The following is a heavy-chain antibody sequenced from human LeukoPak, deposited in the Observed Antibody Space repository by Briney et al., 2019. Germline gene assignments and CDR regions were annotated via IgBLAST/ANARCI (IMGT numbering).Heavy chain of an antibody. D-gene: IGHD6-19*01. J-gene: IGHJ4*02. Sequence: GGSLRLSCAASGFTFDDYAMHWVRQAPGKGLEWVSGISWNSGSIAYVDSVKGRFTISRDNAKNSLYLQMNSLRAEDTALYYCAKATGSGWYIDYWGQGTLVTVSS. CDR2: ISWNSGSI. V-gene: IGHV3-9*01. CDR3: AKATGSGWYIDY. CDR1: GFTFDDYA.